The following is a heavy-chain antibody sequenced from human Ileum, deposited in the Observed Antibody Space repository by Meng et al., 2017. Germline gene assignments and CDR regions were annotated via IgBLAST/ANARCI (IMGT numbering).Heavy chain of an antibody. Sequence: QVQLQGSGPGRVRPSETLSLICAVSGGSVSSSGYQWGWIRQPPGKGLEWIGYASTNYNPSLKSRVTISVDTSKNQFSLKLTSVTAADTAVYYCARDHWGSLDYWGQGVLVTVSS. CDR1: GGSVSSSGYQ. CDR2: AST. D-gene: IGHD7-27*01. V-gene: IGHV4-61*08. J-gene: IGHJ4*02. CDR3: ARDHWGSLDY.